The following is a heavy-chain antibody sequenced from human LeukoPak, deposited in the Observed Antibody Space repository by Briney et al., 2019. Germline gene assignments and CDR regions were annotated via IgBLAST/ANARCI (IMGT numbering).Heavy chain of an antibody. CDR2: ISAYNGNT. CDR1: GYTFTSYG. V-gene: IGHV1-18*01. D-gene: IGHD3-9*01. Sequence: ASVKVSCKASGYTFTSYGISWVRQAPGQGLEWMGWISAYNGNTNYAQKLQGRVTMTTDTSTSTAYKELRSLRSDDTAVYYCARARYYDILTGPNMDVWGKGTTVTVSS. CDR3: ARARYYDILTGPNMDV. J-gene: IGHJ6*03.